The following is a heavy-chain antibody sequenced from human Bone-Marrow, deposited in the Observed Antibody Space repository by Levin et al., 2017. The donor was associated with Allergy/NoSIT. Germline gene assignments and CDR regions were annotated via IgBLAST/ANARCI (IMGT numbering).Heavy chain of an antibody. J-gene: IGHJ6*02. CDR1: GFTFSSYA. V-gene: IGHV3-30-3*01. D-gene: IGHD2-2*01. CDR2: ISYDGSNK. Sequence: GESLKISCAASGFTFSSYAMHWVRQAPGKGLEWVAVISYDGSNKYYADSVKGRFTISRDNSKNTLYLQMNSLRAEDTAVYYCAREGYCSSTSENSDYYGMDGWGQGTTVTVSS. CDR3: AREGYCSSTSENSDYYGMDG.